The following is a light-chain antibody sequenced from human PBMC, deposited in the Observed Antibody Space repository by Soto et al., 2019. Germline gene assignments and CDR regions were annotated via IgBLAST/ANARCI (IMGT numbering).Light chain of an antibody. Sequence: EIVLTQSPATLSLSPGERATLSCRASQFFTNNVAGYQQKPGQAPRLLISDGSNRASGIPARFVGSGSGTDFTLTITGLQPEDFAVYFCQQRDDLYTFGQGTKLQIK. J-gene: IGKJ2*01. V-gene: IGKV3-11*01. CDR3: QQRDDLYT. CDR2: DGS. CDR1: QFFTNN.